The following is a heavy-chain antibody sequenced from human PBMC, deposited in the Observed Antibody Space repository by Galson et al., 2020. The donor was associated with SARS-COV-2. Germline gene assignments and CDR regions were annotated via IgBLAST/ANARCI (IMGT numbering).Heavy chain of an antibody. CDR1: GFTFSSHA. CDR2: IFLDGGDK. Sequence: GGSLRLSCAASGFTFSSHAMHWVRQAPGKGLEWVAQIFLDGGDKYYGDSVKGRFTISRDSSKNTVYLQMNNLRADDTAVYYCARDGQTSSGWAFDYWGQGTLVTVSS. V-gene: IGHV3-33*01. D-gene: IGHD6-19*01. CDR3: ARDGQTSSGWAFDY. J-gene: IGHJ4*02.